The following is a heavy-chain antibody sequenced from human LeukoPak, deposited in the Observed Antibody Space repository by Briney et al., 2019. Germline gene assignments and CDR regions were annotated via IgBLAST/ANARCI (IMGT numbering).Heavy chain of an antibody. CDR3: ARDKIPSYYGSGSYVDS. Sequence: GGSLRLSCAASGFTFTPYWMTWVRQAPGRGPEWVATIKPGGSEKFYVDSVKGRFSISRDNAKSSLYLQMNSLRAEDTAVYYCARDKIPSYYGSGSYVDSWGQGTLGTVSS. V-gene: IGHV3-7*01. J-gene: IGHJ4*02. CDR2: IKPGGSEK. CDR1: GFTFTPYW. D-gene: IGHD3-10*01.